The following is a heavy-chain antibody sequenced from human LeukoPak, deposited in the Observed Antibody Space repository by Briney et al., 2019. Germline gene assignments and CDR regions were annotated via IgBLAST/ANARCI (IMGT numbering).Heavy chain of an antibody. CDR1: GFTFSSYW. Sequence: GGSLRLSCAASGFTFSSYWMSWVRQAPGQGLEWLANIKQDGSKTYYVDSVKGRFTISRDNAKNTLYLQMNSLRAQDTAVYYCARVLVYGKTPLRTLFSYYYYGMDVWGQGTTVTASS. J-gene: IGHJ6*02. V-gene: IGHV3-7*01. CDR3: ARVLVYGKTPLRTLFSYYYYGMDV. D-gene: IGHD4-17*01. CDR2: IKQDGSKT.